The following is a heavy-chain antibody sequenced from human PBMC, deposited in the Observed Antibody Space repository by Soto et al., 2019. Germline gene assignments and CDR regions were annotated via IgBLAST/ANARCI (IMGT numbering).Heavy chain of an antibody. Sequence: EVPLLESGGGLVQPGGSLRLSCAASGFTFSSYAMSWVRQAPGKGLEWVSAISGSGGSTYYADSVKGRFTISRDNSNNTLYLQMNSLRAEDTAVYYCAKIGGAVAGATGGFDYWGQGTLFTVSS. CDR1: GFTFSSYA. CDR2: ISGSGGST. CDR3: AKIGGAVAGATGGFDY. D-gene: IGHD6-19*01. J-gene: IGHJ4*02. V-gene: IGHV3-23*01.